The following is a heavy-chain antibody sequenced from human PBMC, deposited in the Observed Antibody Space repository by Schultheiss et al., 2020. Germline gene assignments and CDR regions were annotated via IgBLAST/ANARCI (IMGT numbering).Heavy chain of an antibody. CDR3: ARGESHFDY. Sequence: SETLSLTCTVSGGSVSSGSYYWSWIRQPPGKGLEWIGVIHVSGTTYYNPSLKSRVTISVDTSKNQFSLKLSSVTAADTAVYYCARGESHFDYWGQGVLVTVSS. CDR1: GGSVSSGSYY. CDR2: IHVSGTT. V-gene: IGHV4-61*01. J-gene: IGHJ4*02.